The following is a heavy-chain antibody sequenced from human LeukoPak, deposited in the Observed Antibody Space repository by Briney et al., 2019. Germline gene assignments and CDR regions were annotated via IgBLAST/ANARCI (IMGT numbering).Heavy chain of an antibody. CDR2: VGPNRVNT. J-gene: IGHJ4*02. CDR1: GYWFATYD. CDR3: ASWSGYSK. V-gene: IGHV1-8*01. Sequence: VSSVKVSCKASGYWFATYDNILVRLDTGPPNEWMGWVGPNRVNTGYAQKFKGRVTMTRNTSISTAYMELSSMRSEDTAVYYCASWSGYSKWGQGTLVTVSS. D-gene: IGHD3-3*01.